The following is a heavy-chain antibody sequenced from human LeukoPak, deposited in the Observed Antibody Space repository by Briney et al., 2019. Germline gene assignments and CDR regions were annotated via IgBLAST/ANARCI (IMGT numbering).Heavy chain of an antibody. J-gene: IGHJ4*02. CDR1: GFTFSSYA. V-gene: IGHV3-23*01. CDR3: AKGLQQWLVRWVDY. CDR2: ISVSGGST. D-gene: IGHD6-19*01. Sequence: SCKASGFTFSSYAMSWVRQAPGKGLEWVSAISVSGGSTYYADSVKGRFTISRDNSKNTLYLQINSLRAEDTAVYYCAKGLQQWLVRWVDYWGQGTLVTVSS.